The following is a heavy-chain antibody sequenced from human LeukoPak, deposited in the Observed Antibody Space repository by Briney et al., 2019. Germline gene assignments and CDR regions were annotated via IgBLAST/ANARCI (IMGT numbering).Heavy chain of an antibody. CDR2: ISGDGGST. CDR1: GFTFDDYA. D-gene: IGHD1-26*01. V-gene: IGHV3-43*02. J-gene: IGHJ3*02. Sequence: GGSLRLSCAASGFTFDDYAMHWVRQAPGKGLEWVSLISGDGGSTYYADSVKGRFTISRDNSKNSLYLQMNSLRAEDTALYYCAKDDPVGATDAFDIWSQGTMVTVSS. CDR3: AKDDPVGATDAFDI.